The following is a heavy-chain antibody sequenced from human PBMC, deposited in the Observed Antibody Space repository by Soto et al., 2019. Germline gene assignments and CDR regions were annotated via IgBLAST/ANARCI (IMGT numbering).Heavy chain of an antibody. V-gene: IGHV1-69*06. CDR3: ARGGALSTSWYWGDGLDS. CDR2: IIPVFDTP. Sequence: GASVKVSCKSSGNSFSSHAITWVRQAPGQGLEWMGGIIPVFDTPTYARRFQDRVTITADKSTNTSYMELRSLRSEDTAVYYCARGGALSTSWYWGDGLDSWGQGTKVTVPS. D-gene: IGHD6-13*01. J-gene: IGHJ4*02. CDR1: GNSFSSHA.